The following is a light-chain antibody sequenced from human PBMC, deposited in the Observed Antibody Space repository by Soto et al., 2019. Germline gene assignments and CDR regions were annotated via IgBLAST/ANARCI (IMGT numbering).Light chain of an antibody. CDR2: DAS. J-gene: IGKJ1*01. CDR3: QQYYSDAPGT. CDR1: QFISTY. V-gene: IGKV1-39*01. Sequence: DIQMTQSPSSLSASVGERVTITCRASQFISTYLHWYQQKPGKAPKLLIYDASRLQSGVPSRFGGSGSGADFTLTINSLQSEDFATYYCQQYYSDAPGTFGQGTKV.